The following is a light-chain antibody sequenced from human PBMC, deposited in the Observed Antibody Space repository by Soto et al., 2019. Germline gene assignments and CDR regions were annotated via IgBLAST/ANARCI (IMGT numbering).Light chain of an antibody. Sequence: EIVLTQSPGTLSLSPGERATLSCRASQSVSNNYLAWYQQKPGQAPRLLIYAASTRATGIPERFSGSGSGTDFTLTISRLEPEDFAVYYCQQYGSSLRYTFGQGTKVDIK. V-gene: IGKV3-20*01. CDR1: QSVSNNY. CDR3: QQYGSSLRYT. CDR2: AAS. J-gene: IGKJ2*01.